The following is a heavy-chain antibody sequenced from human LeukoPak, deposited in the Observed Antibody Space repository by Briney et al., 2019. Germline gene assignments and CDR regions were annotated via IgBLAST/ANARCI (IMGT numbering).Heavy chain of an antibody. Sequence: GASVKVSCKASGYTFTSYGISWVRQAPGQRLEWMGWISAYNGNTNYAQKLQGRVTMTTDTSTSTAYMELRSLRSDDTAVYYCARRSMVRGLGYYGMDVWGKGTTVTVSS. CDR3: ARRSMVRGLGYYGMDV. D-gene: IGHD3-10*01. CDR1: GYTFTSYG. V-gene: IGHV1-18*04. CDR2: ISAYNGNT. J-gene: IGHJ6*04.